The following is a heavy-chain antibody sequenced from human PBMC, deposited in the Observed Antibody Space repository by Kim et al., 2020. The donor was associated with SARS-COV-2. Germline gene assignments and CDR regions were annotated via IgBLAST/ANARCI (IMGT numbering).Heavy chain of an antibody. V-gene: IGHV1-46*01. CDR3: ARDTTKWSFDY. CDR2: LTPIDGAT. J-gene: IGHJ4*02. D-gene: IGHD1-26*01. CDR1: GYTFTNYK. Sequence: ASVKVSCKASGYTFTNYKVHWVRQAPGQGLEWMGILTPIDGATTYAQKFQGRVTLTRDTSMSTVYMELSSLGSGDTAVYYCARDTTKWSFDYWGQGTLVTVSS.